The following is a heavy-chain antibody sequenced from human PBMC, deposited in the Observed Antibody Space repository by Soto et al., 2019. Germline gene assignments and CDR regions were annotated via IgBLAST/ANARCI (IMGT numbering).Heavy chain of an antibody. J-gene: IGHJ5*02. CDR3: ARASAPPDYDFWSGSPWFDP. V-gene: IGHV1-69*13. Sequence: GASVKVSCKASRGTFSSYAISWVRQAPGQGLEWMGGIIPIFGTANYAQKFQGRVTITADESTSTAYMELSSLRSEDTAVYYCARASAPPDYDFWSGSPWFDPWGQGTLVTVSS. D-gene: IGHD3-3*01. CDR2: IIPIFGTA. CDR1: RGTFSSYA.